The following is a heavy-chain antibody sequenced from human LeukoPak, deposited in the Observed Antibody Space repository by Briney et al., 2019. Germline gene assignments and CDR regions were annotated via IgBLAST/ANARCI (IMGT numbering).Heavy chain of an antibody. D-gene: IGHD4-23*01. CDR2: IYYSGST. CDR1: GGPISSSSYY. V-gene: IGHV4-39*01. Sequence: PSETLSLTCTVSGGPISSSSYYWGWIRQPPGKGLEWIGSIYYSGSTYYNPSLKSRVTISVDTSKNQFSLKLSSVTAADTAVYYCARHYHYGGPHYFDYWGQGTLVTVSS. CDR3: ARHYHYGGPHYFDY. J-gene: IGHJ4*02.